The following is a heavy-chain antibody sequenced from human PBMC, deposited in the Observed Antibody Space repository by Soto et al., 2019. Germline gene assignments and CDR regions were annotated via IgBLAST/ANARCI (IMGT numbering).Heavy chain of an antibody. V-gene: IGHV3-23*01. CDR2: ISGSGGST. J-gene: IGHJ6*02. CDR3: AKDLYSGSTSPYGMDV. D-gene: IGHD2-2*01. Sequence: EVQLLESGGGLVQPGGSLRLSCAASGFTFSSYAMSWVRQAPGKGLEWVSAISGSGGSTYYADSVKGRFTISRDNSKNTLYRQMNSLRAEDTAVYYCAKDLYSGSTSPYGMDVWGQGTTVTVSS. CDR1: GFTFSSYA.